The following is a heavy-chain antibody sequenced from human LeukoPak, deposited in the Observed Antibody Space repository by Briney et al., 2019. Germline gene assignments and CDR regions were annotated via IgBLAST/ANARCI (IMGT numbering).Heavy chain of an antibody. V-gene: IGHV3-48*01. CDR2: ISSSSSTI. Sequence: GGSLRLSCAASGFTFSSYSMNWVRQAPGKGLEWVSYISSSSSTIYYADSVKGRFTISRDNAKNSLYLQMNSLRAEDTAVYYCAREGTFYGMDVWGQGTTVTVSS. CDR3: AREGTFYGMDV. J-gene: IGHJ6*02. CDR1: GFTFSSYS. D-gene: IGHD3-16*01.